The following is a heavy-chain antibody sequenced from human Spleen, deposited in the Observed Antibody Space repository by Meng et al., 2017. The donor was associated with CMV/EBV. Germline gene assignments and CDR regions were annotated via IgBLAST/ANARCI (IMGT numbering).Heavy chain of an antibody. Sequence: QVQLVQSGAEVKKPGSSVKVSCKASGGTFSSYAISWVRQAPGQGLEWMGGIIPIFGTANYAQKFQGRVTITADESTSTAYMELSSVTAADTAVYYCAREGYYDSSGPIGYWGQGTLVTVSS. CDR3: AREGYYDSSGPIGY. J-gene: IGHJ4*02. CDR2: IIPIFGTA. D-gene: IGHD3-22*01. V-gene: IGHV1-69*12. CDR1: GGTFSSYA.